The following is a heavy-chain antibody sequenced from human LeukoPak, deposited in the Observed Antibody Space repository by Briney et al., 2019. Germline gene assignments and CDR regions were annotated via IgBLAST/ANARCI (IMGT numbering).Heavy chain of an antibody. CDR1: GFTFSNYA. Sequence: PGGSLRLSCAASGFTFSNYAMIWVRQAPGKGLEWVSVISNSGSSTDYADSVKGRFTISRDNSKNTLYLQMNSLRAEDTAVYYCAKDPPRSRAIVAAFDIWGQGTLVTVSS. D-gene: IGHD3-22*01. J-gene: IGHJ3*02. CDR2: ISNSGSST. CDR3: AKDPPRSRAIVAAFDI. V-gene: IGHV3-23*01.